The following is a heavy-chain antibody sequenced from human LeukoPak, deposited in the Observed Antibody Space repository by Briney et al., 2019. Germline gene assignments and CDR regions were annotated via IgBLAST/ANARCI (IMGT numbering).Heavy chain of an antibody. V-gene: IGHV3-15*01. CDR3: TTERTDAFDI. CDR2: IRSKTDGGTT. J-gene: IGHJ3*02. CDR1: GFTFRNAW. Sequence: PGGSLRLSCAASGFTFRNAWMSWVRQAPGKGLEWVGLIRSKTDGGTTDYAAPVKGRLTISRDDSKSTVYLQMNSLKTEDTAVYYCTTERTDAFDIWGRGTMVTVSS.